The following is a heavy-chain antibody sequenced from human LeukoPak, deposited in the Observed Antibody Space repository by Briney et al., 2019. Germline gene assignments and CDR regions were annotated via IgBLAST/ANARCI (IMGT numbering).Heavy chain of an antibody. J-gene: IGHJ4*02. Sequence: PGGSLRLSCAASGFTFSNAWMSWVRQAPGKGLEWVGRIKSKTDGGTTDYAAPVKGRFTISRDDSKNTLYLQMNSLKTEDTAVYYCTTSDMITFGGVIVLPYWGQGTLVTVSS. CDR3: TTSDMITFGGVIVLPY. CDR2: IKSKTDGGTT. D-gene: IGHD3-16*02. V-gene: IGHV3-15*01. CDR1: GFTFSNAW.